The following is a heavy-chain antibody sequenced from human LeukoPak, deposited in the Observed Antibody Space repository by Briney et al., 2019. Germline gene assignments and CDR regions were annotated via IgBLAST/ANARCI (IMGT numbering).Heavy chain of an antibody. CDR2: IYYSGST. CDR1: GGSISSYY. D-gene: IGHD3-22*01. CDR3: ARYYYDSSGYPIFDY. V-gene: IGHV4-59*01. J-gene: IGHJ4*02. Sequence: SETLSLTCTVSGGSISSYYWSWIRQPPGKGLEWIGYIYYSGSTNYNPSLKSRVTISVDTSKNQFSLKLSPVTAADTAVYYCARYYYDSSGYPIFDYWGQGTLVTVSS.